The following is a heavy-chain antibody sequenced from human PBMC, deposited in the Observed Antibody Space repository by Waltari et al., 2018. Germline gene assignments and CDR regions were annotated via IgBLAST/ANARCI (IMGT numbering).Heavy chain of an antibody. D-gene: IGHD3-10*01. J-gene: IGHJ6*02. Sequence: EVQLVESGGGLVKPGGSLRLSCAASGFTFSNAWMNWVRQAPGKGLVWVGRIKSKTDGGTTDYAATVKGRFTISRDDSRNTLYLQMNSLKTEDAAVYYCTTDILWCGELISYYYGMDVGGQGTTVTVSS. CDR1: GFTFSNAW. V-gene: IGHV3-15*07. CDR2: IKSKTDGGTT. CDR3: TTDILWCGELISYYYGMDV.